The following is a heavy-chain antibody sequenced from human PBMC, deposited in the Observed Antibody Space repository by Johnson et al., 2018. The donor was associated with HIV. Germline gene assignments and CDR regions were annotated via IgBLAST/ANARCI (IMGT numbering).Heavy chain of an antibody. CDR3: ASRKDMVLVVYAEIADAFDI. D-gene: IGHD2-8*02. V-gene: IGHV3-30*04. CDR1: GFTFSSYA. J-gene: IGHJ3*02. CDR2: ISYDGSNK. Sequence: QEKLVESGGGVVQPGRSLRLSCAASGFTFSSYAMHWVRQAPGKGLEWVAVISYDGSNKYYADSVKGRFTISRDNSKNTLYLQMNSLRAEDTAVYYCASRKDMVLVVYAEIADAFDIWGQGTMVTVSS.